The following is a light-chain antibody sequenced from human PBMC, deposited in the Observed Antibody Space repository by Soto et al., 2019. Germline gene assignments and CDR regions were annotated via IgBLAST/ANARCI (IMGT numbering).Light chain of an antibody. J-gene: IGLJ1*01. Sequence: QSALTQPASVSGSPGQSITISCTGTSSDVGGYNYVSWYQQHPGKAPKLMIYDVSYRPSGVSNRFSGSKSGNTASLTISGLQAEYEADYYCSSYTSSSFYVFGTGTKVTVL. V-gene: IGLV2-14*01. CDR1: SSDVGGYNY. CDR2: DVS. CDR3: SSYTSSSFYV.